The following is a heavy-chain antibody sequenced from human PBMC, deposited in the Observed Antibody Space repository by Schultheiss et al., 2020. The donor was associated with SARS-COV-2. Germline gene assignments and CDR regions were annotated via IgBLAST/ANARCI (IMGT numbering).Heavy chain of an antibody. D-gene: IGHD5-12*01. CDR1: GFTFGGSA. V-gene: IGHV3-73*01. Sequence: GESLKISCVASGFTFGGSAMHWVRQASGKGLEWVGRIRTKANSYATAYAASVKGRFTISRDDSKNTAYLQMISLKTEDTAVYYCSRHSGQMTTITYWGQGTLVTVSS. CDR3: SRHSGQMTTITY. CDR2: IRTKANSYAT. J-gene: IGHJ4*02.